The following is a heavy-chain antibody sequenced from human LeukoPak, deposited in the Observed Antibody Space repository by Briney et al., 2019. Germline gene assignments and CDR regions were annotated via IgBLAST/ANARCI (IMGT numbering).Heavy chain of an antibody. CDR3: AKDQDSSGYIPIASSH. CDR2: IRYDGSNK. Sequence: PGGSLRLSCAASGFSFSNSALHWVRQAPGEGLEWVAFIRYDGSNKYYADSVKGRFTISRDNSKNTLYLQMNSLRAEDTAVYYCAKDQDSSGYIPIASSHWGQGTLVTVSS. CDR1: GFSFSNSA. V-gene: IGHV3-30*02. D-gene: IGHD3-22*01. J-gene: IGHJ4*02.